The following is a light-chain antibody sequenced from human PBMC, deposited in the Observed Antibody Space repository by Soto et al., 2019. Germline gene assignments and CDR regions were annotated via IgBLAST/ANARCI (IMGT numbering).Light chain of an antibody. Sequence: QSVLTQPPSASGTPGQGVIISGSGSSSNIGRDTVNWYRQFPGTAPKLLIYSNNQRPSGVPDRFSGSKSGTSASLAISGLQSEDEADYYCAVWDDSLNGLWVFGGGTKLTVL. V-gene: IGLV1-44*01. CDR1: SSNIGRDT. CDR3: AVWDDSLNGLWV. J-gene: IGLJ3*02. CDR2: SNN.